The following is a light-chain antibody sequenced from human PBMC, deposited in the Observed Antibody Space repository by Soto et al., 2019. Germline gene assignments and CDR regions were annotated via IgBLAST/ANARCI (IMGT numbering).Light chain of an antibody. CDR1: QRISNT. CDR2: GTS. V-gene: IGKV3-15*01. J-gene: IGKJ4*01. Sequence: EIVVTQSPATLSVSPGERATLSCRASQRISNTVAWYQQKRGQAPRLLIYGTSTRATGIPARFSGSGAGTEFSLTISSLQPEDFAVYYCQHYHNWPLITFGGGTKVEIK. CDR3: QHYHNWPLIT.